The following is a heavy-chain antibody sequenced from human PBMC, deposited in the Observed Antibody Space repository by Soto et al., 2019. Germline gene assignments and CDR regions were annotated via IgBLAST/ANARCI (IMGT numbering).Heavy chain of an antibody. CDR3: ARQYSGRYFDY. Sequence: SETLSLTCTVSGGSISSYYWSWIRQPPGKGLEWIGYIYYSGSTNYNPSLKSRVTISVDTSKNQFSLKLSSVTAADTAVYYCARQYSGRYFDYWGQGTLVTVSS. V-gene: IGHV4-59*08. J-gene: IGHJ4*02. CDR2: IYYSGST. D-gene: IGHD1-26*01. CDR1: GGSISSYY.